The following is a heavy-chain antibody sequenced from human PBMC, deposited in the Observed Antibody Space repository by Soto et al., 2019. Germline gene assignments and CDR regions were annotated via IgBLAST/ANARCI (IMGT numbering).Heavy chain of an antibody. CDR2: INPNSGGT. CDR3: ARSREAGSHSNFDY. CDR1: GYTFTGYY. D-gene: IGHD6-19*01. V-gene: IGHV1-2*02. J-gene: IGHJ4*02. Sequence: QVQLVQSGAEVKKPGASVKVSCKASGYTFTGYYIHWVRQAPGQGLEWMGWINPNSGGTYFAQKFQGRVTMTRDKSISTTYMELSRLRSDDTAVYYCARSREAGSHSNFDYWGQGTLVTVSS.